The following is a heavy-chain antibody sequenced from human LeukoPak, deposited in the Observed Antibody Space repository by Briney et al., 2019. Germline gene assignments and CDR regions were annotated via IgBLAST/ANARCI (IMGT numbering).Heavy chain of an antibody. CDR2: ISAYNGNT. CDR3: AGPHARKHYFDY. CDR1: GYTFTSYG. J-gene: IGHJ4*02. D-gene: IGHD1-14*01. V-gene: IGHV1-18*01. Sequence: ASVKVSCKASGYTFTSYGISWVRQAPGQGLEWMGWISAYNGNTNYAQKLQGRVTMTTDTSTSTAYMELRSLRSDDTAVYYCAGPHARKHYFDYWGQGTLVTVSS.